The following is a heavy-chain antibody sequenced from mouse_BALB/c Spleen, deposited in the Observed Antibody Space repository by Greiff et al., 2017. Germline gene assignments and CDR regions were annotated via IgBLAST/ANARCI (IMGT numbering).Heavy chain of an antibody. J-gene: IGHJ1*01. V-gene: IGHV5-6-5*01. CDR1: GFTFSSYA. CDR2: ISSGGST. D-gene: IGHD1-1*01. Sequence: EVMLVESGGGLVKPGGSLKLSCAASGFTFSSYAMSWVRQTPEKRLEWVASISSGGSTYYPDSVKGRFTISRDNARNILYLQMSSLRSEDTAMYYCARGGTWYFDVWGAGTTVTVSS. CDR3: ARGGTWYFDV.